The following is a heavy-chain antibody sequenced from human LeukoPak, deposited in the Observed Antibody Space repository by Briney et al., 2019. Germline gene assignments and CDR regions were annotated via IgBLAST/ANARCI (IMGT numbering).Heavy chain of an antibody. J-gene: IGHJ4*02. D-gene: IGHD3-10*01. CDR3: ARGVYYGSGSYN. V-gene: IGHV4-34*01. CDR1: GGSFSGYY. CDR2: INHSGST. Sequence: SETLSLTCGVYGGSFSGYYWSWIRQPPGKGLEWIGEINHSGSTNYNPSLKSRVTISVHTSKNQFSLKLNSVTAADTAVYYCARGVYYGSGSYNWGRGTLVTVSS.